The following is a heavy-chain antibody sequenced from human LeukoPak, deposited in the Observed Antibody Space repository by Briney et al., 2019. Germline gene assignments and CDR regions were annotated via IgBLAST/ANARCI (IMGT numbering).Heavy chain of an antibody. CDR3: ARCPPSYYYGMDV. J-gene: IGHJ6*04. V-gene: IGHV1-3*01. Sequence: ASVKVSCKASGYTFTSYAMHWVRQAPGQRLEWMGWISAGNGNTKYSQKFKGRVTITRDTSASTAYMELSSLRSEDTAVYYCARCPPSYYYGMDVWGKGTTVTVSS. CDR1: GYTFTSYA. CDR2: ISAGNGNT.